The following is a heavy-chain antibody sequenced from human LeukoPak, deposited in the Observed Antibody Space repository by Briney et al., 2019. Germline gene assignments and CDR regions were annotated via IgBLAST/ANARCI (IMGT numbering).Heavy chain of an antibody. V-gene: IGHV4-59*01. CDR3: ARQVVGILS. Sequence: SETLSLTCTVSVVSTSSYYWSWIRPPPGKGLEWIGHISYSGSTKYNPSLNSRATISVDTSKNQFSLKLSSVTAADTAVYYCARQVVGILSWGQGTMVTVSS. D-gene: IGHD2-15*01. CDR1: VVSTSSYY. J-gene: IGHJ4*02. CDR2: ISYSGST.